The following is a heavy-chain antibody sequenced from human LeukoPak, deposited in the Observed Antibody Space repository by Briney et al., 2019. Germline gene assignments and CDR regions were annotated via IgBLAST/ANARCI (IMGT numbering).Heavy chain of an antibody. V-gene: IGHV1-2*02. CDR1: GYTFTGYY. D-gene: IGHD6-6*01. CDR2: INPNSGGT. Sequence: ASVKVSCTASGYTFTGYYMHWVRQAPGQGLEWMGWINPNSGGTNYAQKFQGRVTMTRDTSISTVFMELSSLRSDDTAVYYCAREDSRSTSLDYWGQGTLVTVSS. J-gene: IGHJ4*02. CDR3: AREDSRSTSLDY.